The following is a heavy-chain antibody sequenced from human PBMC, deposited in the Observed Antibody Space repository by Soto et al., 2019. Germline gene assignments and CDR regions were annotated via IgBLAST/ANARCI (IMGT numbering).Heavy chain of an antibody. J-gene: IGHJ4*02. V-gene: IGHV4-39*01. CDR2: TFYSGTT. D-gene: IGHD1-1*01. CDR3: ARHRNWKVDY. Sequence: SETLSLTCTVSGGSIRSSTYQWGWIRQPPGKELEWIGSTFYSGTTYYNPSLKSRVTISADTYKNQFSLKLTSVSATDTAVFYCARHRNWKVDYWGQGAPVTVSS. CDR1: GGSIRSSTYQ.